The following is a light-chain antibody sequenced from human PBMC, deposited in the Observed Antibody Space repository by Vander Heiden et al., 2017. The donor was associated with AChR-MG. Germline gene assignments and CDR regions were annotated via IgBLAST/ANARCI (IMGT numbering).Light chain of an antibody. V-gene: IGLV2-11*01. CDR1: INDVGGYNY. CDR3: CSFAGATTV. J-gene: IGLJ2*01. Sequence: QSALTQPHSVSGSPGQSVTISCTGTINDVGGYNYVSWYQQYPGKAPKLIIYDVIKRPSGVPDRFSGAKSANTAALTISGLQAEDEADYYCCSFAGATTVFGGGT. CDR2: DVI.